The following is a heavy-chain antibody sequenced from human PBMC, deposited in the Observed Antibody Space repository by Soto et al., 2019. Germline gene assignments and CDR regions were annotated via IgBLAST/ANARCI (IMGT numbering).Heavy chain of an antibody. Sequence: PGESLKISCKGSGYSFTSYWIGWVRQMPGKGLEWMGIIYPGDSDTRYSPSFQGQVTIPADKSIGTAYLQWSSLKASDTAIYYCARPSGGNFRRGYYFDYWGQGTLVTVS. CDR3: ARPSGGNFRRGYYFDY. CDR2: IYPGDSDT. CDR1: GYSFTSYW. D-gene: IGHD2-21*02. V-gene: IGHV5-51*01. J-gene: IGHJ4*02.